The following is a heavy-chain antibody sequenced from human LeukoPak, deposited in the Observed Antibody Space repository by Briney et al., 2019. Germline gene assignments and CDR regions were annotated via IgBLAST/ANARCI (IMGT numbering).Heavy chain of an antibody. CDR1: GYTFTGYY. CDR3: ARVSGGIVATYDY. Sequence: AASVKVSCKASGYTFTGYYMHWVRQAPGQGLEWMGWINPNSGGTNYAQKFQGRVTMTRDTSISTAYMELSRLRSDDTAVYYCARVSGGIVATYDYWGQGTLVTVSS. V-gene: IGHV1-2*02. CDR2: INPNSGGT. D-gene: IGHD5-12*01. J-gene: IGHJ4*02.